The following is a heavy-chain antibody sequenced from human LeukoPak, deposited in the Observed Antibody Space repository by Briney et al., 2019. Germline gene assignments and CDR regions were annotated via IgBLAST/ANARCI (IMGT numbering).Heavy chain of an antibody. V-gene: IGHV4-61*01. CDR2: MSNSGHT. CDR3: ARVSAAGTGPDS. J-gene: IGHJ4*02. Sequence: SEALSLTCTVSGDSVSSGNYYWSWIRQPPGKGLEWIGFMSNSGHTDSTPSLKSRVTISLDTSKNQFSLKLNSVTAADTAVYYCARVSAAGTGPDSWGQGTLVTVSS. CDR1: GDSVSSGNYY. D-gene: IGHD6-13*01.